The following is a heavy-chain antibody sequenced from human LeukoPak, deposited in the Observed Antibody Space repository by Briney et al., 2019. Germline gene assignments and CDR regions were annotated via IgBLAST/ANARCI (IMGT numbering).Heavy chain of an antibody. Sequence: SGTLSLTCTVSGGSINYYYWMWIRRPPGKGLEWIGYIYYSGGTHYNPSLKSRVTMLVDTSKNQFSLKLNSVTAADTAVYYCARHYGPWGQGTLVTVSS. J-gene: IGHJ5*02. CDR1: GGSINYYY. D-gene: IGHD3-10*01. V-gene: IGHV4-59*08. CDR2: IYYSGGT. CDR3: ARHYGP.